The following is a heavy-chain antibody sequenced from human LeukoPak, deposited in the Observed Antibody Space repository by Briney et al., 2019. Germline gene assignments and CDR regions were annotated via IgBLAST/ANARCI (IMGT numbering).Heavy chain of an antibody. V-gene: IGHV1-18*01. J-gene: IGHJ4*02. CDR1: GYTFTSYG. CDR2: ISAYNGNT. CDR3: ARVPGIAARPILDY. D-gene: IGHD6-6*01. Sequence: ASVKVSCKASGYTFTSYGISWVRQAPGQGLEWMGRISAYNGNTNYAQKLQGRVTMTIDTSTSTAYMELRSLRSDDTAVYYCARVPGIAARPILDYWGQGTLVTVSS.